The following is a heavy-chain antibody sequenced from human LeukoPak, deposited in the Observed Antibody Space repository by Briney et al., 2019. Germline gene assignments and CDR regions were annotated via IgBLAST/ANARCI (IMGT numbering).Heavy chain of an antibody. D-gene: IGHD6-19*01. J-gene: IGHJ4*02. V-gene: IGHV1-69*06. Sequence: SVKVSCKASGGTFSSYAISWVRQAPGQGLEWMGGIIPIFGTANYAQKFQGRVTITADKSTSTAYMELSSLRAEDTAVYYCARVPPALSGWEIYFDYWGQGTLVTVSS. CDR1: GGTFSSYA. CDR3: ARVPPALSGWEIYFDY. CDR2: IIPIFGTA.